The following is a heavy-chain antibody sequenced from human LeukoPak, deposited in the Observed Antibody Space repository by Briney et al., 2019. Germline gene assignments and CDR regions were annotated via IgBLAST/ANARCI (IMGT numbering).Heavy chain of an antibody. J-gene: IGHJ4*02. CDR3: ARGPFWSSYSPIDY. CDR2: INHSGST. V-gene: IGHV4-34*01. Sequence: ASETLSLTCAVYGGSFSGYYWSWLRQPPGKGLEWIGEINHSGSTNYNPSLKSRVTISVDTSKNQFSLKLSSVTAADTAVYYCARGPFWSSYSPIDYWGQGTLVTVSS. D-gene: IGHD3-3*01. CDR1: GGSFSGYY.